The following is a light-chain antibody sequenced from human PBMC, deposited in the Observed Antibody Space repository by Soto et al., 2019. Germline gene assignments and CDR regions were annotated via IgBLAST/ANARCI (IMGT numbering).Light chain of an antibody. J-gene: IGKJ4*01. V-gene: IGKV3-11*01. Sequence: EIVLTQSPATLSLSPGERATLSCRASQSVSSFLAWYQQKRGQGPRLLIYDASKRATGIPARFSGSGSGTDFTLTISSLEPEDFALYYCQQRSNWTPSLTFGGGTRVEIK. CDR2: DAS. CDR1: QSVSSF. CDR3: QQRSNWTPSLT.